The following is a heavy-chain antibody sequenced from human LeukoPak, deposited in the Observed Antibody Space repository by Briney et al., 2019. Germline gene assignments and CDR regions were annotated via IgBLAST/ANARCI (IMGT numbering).Heavy chain of an antibody. CDR2: ISPITGGT. V-gene: IGHV1-2*02. Sequence: VASVKVSCKASGYTFTDYFLHWVRQAPGRGLEWLAWISPITGGTKYAQKFQGRVTLTRDTSISTAYMELSRLRSDDTAVYFCARGRDSGSRTYYFDYWGQGTLVTVSS. CDR3: ARGRDSGSRTYYFDY. CDR1: GYTFTDYF. J-gene: IGHJ4*02. D-gene: IGHD1-26*01.